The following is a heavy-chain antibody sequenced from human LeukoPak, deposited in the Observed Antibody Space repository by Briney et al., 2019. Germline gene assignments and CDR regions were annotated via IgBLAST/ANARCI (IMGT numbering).Heavy chain of an antibody. D-gene: IGHD6-19*01. CDR2: ISGSGGSS. Sequence: GGSLRLSCAASGFTFSSYAMSWVRQAPGKGLEWVSAISGSGGSSYYADSVKGRFTISRDNSKNTLYLQMNSLRAEDTAVYYCAKDGQVSSGWFDYWGQGTLVTVSS. CDR1: GFTFSSYA. V-gene: IGHV3-23*01. CDR3: AKDGQVSSGWFDY. J-gene: IGHJ4*02.